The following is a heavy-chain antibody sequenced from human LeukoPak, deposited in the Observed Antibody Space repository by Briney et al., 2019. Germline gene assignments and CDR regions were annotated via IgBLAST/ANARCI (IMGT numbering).Heavy chain of an antibody. J-gene: IGHJ4*02. V-gene: IGHV3-30*18. Sequence: GRSLRLSCAASGFTFSVYGMHWVRQAPGKGLEWVAVISYDGSNKYYADSVKGRFTISRDNSKNTLYLQMNSLRAEDTAVYYCAKDSSGSYTFYDYWGQGTLVTVSS. CDR2: ISYDGSNK. CDR3: AKDSSGSYTFYDY. D-gene: IGHD3-10*01. CDR1: GFTFSVYG.